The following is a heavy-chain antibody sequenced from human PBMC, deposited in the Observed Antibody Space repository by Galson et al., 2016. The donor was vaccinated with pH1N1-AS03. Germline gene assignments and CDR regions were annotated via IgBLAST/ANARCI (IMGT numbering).Heavy chain of an antibody. V-gene: IGHV4-59*01. Sequence: LSLTCIVSGDSLSSYYWSWIRQPPGKRLEWIGNVYYSGNTIYNPSLKSRVTISVDTSKNQFSLKLSSVTAADTAFYYCARDRLTVIGEGWDCGMDVWGQGTTVTVSS. D-gene: IGHD4-11*01. CDR1: GDSLSSYY. CDR3: ARDRLTVIGEGWDCGMDV. CDR2: VYYSGNT. J-gene: IGHJ6*02.